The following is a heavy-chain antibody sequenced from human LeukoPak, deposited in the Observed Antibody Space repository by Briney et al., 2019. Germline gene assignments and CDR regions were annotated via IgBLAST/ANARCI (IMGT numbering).Heavy chain of an antibody. CDR3: ARESGSSGSIDY. CDR2: IIPILGIA. V-gene: IGHV1-69*04. D-gene: IGHD3-22*01. CDR1: GGTFSSYT. J-gene: IGHJ4*02. Sequence: ASVKVSCKASGGTFSSYTISWVRQAPGQGLEWMGRIIPILGIANYAQKFQGRVTITADKSTSTAYMELSSLRSEDTAVYYCARESGSSGSIDYWGQGTLVTVSS.